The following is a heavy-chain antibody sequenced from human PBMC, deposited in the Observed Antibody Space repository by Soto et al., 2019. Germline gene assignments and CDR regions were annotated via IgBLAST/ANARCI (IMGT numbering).Heavy chain of an antibody. CDR2: ISWNSGNI. Sequence: PGGSLRLSCAASGFTFSSYAMHWVRQAPGQGLEWVSGISWNSGNIGYADSVKGRFTISRDNAKNSLYLQINSLRPEDTALYFCAKLEGAFDIWGQGTMVTVSS. CDR1: GFTFSSYA. CDR3: AKLEGAFDI. V-gene: IGHV3-9*01. D-gene: IGHD6-6*01. J-gene: IGHJ3*02.